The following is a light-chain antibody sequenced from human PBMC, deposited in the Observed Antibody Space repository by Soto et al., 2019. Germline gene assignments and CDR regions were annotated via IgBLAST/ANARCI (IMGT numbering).Light chain of an antibody. Sequence: EIVMTQSPATLSVSPGERASLSCRASQSVSSNLAWYQQKPGQTPRLLIYATSTRATGIPARFSGSGSGTEFTLTITRLEPEDFAVYWCQQYDESPIFGGGTKVEIK. CDR1: QSVSSN. CDR3: QQYDESPI. J-gene: IGKJ4*01. V-gene: IGKV3-15*01. CDR2: ATS.